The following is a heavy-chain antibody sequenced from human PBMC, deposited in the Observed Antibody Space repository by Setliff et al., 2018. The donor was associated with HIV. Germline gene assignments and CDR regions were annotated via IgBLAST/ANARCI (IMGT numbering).Heavy chain of an antibody. CDR3: AKTPINPSDTSGYKTGDNALDI. Sequence: GGSLRLSCVASGFTFSSYSMNWVRQAPGKGLEWVSSIGSSGSHISYADSVKGRFTISRDNAKNSLYLQMYSLRAEDTAVYYCAKTPINPSDTSGYKTGDNALDIWGQGTMVTVS. CDR2: IGSSGSHI. D-gene: IGHD3-22*01. J-gene: IGHJ3*02. V-gene: IGHV3-21*04. CDR1: GFTFSSYS.